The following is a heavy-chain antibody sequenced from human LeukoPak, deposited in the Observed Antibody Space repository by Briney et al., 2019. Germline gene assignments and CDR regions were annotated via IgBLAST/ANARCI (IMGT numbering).Heavy chain of an antibody. CDR3: ARDSGYSYGYYAY. V-gene: IGHV3-11*01. CDR2: ISSSGSTI. CDR1: GFTFSTYW. D-gene: IGHD5-18*01. Sequence: GGSLRLSCAASGFTFSTYWMNWIRQAPGKGLEWVSYISSSGSTIYYADSVKGRFTISRDNAKNSLYLQMNSLRAEDTAVYYCARDSGYSYGYYAYWGQGTLVTVSS. J-gene: IGHJ4*02.